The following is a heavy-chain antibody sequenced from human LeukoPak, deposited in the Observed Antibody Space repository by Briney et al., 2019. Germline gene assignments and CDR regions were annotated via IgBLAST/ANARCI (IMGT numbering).Heavy chain of an antibody. J-gene: IGHJ4*02. Sequence: PGGSLRLSCAASGFTFTSYAMSWVRQAPGKGLEWVSSISSSSSYIYYADSVKGRFTISRDNAKNSLYLQMNSLRAEDTAVYYCARDIVATITFDYWGQGTLVTVSS. CDR3: ARDIVATITFDY. D-gene: IGHD5-12*01. CDR2: ISSSSSYI. CDR1: GFTFTSYA. V-gene: IGHV3-21*01.